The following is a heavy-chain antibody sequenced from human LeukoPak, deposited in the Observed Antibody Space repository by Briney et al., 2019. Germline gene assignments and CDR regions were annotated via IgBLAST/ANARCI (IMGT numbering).Heavy chain of an antibody. Sequence: SVKVSCKASGGTFSSYAISWVRQAPGQGLEWMGRIIPILGIANYAQKFQGRVTITADNSTSTAYMELSSLRSEDTAVYYCARTGYYDSSGYLDYWGQGTLVTVSS. CDR1: GGTFSSYA. CDR3: ARTGYYDSSGYLDY. J-gene: IGHJ4*02. V-gene: IGHV1-69*04. CDR2: IIPILGIA. D-gene: IGHD3-22*01.